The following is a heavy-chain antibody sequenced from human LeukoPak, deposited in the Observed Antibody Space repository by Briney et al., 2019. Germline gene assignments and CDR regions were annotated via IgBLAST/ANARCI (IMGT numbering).Heavy chain of an antibody. CDR1: GYTFTGYY. CDR3: AKDVAAVAGQGYECFDS. Sequence: ASVKVSCKASGYTFTGYYMHWVRQAPGQGLEWMGWMNPNSGGTNYAQKFQGRVTMTRDTSISTAYMELSRLRSDDTAVYYCAKDVAAVAGQGYECFDSWGQGTLVTVSS. D-gene: IGHD6-19*01. CDR2: MNPNSGGT. J-gene: IGHJ4*02. V-gene: IGHV1-2*02.